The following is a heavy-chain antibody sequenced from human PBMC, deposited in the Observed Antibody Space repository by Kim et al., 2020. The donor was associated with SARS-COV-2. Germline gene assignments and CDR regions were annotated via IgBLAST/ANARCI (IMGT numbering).Heavy chain of an antibody. CDR1: GFAFSSHS. D-gene: IGHD6-6*01. CDR2: ITSGSTYT. J-gene: IGHJ3*02. CDR3: ARDLAARLSGDAFDI. Sequence: GGSLRLSCAAFGFAFSSHSMNWVRQAPGKGLEWVSSITSGSTYTHYTDSVKGRFTISRDNAKNSLYLQMNSLRAEDTAVYYCARDLAARLSGDAFDIWG. V-gene: IGHV3-21*01.